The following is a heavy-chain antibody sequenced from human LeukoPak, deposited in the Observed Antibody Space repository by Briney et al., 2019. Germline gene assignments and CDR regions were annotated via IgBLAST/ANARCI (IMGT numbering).Heavy chain of an antibody. CDR3: AREGYGSGRRLGMDV. D-gene: IGHD3-10*01. J-gene: IGHJ6*02. CDR2: INPSGGST. V-gene: IGHV1-46*01. CDR1: GYTFINYY. Sequence: ASAKVSCKASGYTFINYYMRWVRQAPGQGLEWMGIINPSGGSTTYAQKIQGRVTLTTDTSTSTVYMELSSLRSDDTSVCYCAREGYGSGRRLGMDVWGQGTTVTVSS.